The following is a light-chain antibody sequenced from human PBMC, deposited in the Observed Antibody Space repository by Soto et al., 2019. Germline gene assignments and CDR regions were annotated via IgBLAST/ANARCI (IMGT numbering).Light chain of an antibody. CDR2: GAS. CDR3: QQYNSWPTWT. Sequence: ELVSTESGKSLALARGRITGHSWRASQSVSSNLAWFQQKPGQAPRLLIYGASTRATGIPARFSGSGSGTEFTRTISSLQSEDFTVYYCQQYNSWPTWTFGQGTKVDIK. V-gene: IGKV3-15*01. CDR1: QSVSSN. J-gene: IGKJ1*01.